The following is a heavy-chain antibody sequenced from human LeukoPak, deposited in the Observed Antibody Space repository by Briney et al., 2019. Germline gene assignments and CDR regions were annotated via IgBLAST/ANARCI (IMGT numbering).Heavy chain of an antibody. CDR2: INPNSGGT. Sequence: ASVKVSCKASGYTFTGYYMHWVRQAPGQGLEWMGWINPNSGGTNYAQKFQGRVTMTRDTSISTAYMELSRLGSDDTAVYYCARDIMGIAVAGSDYWGQGTLVTVSS. CDR1: GYTFTGYY. D-gene: IGHD6-19*01. CDR3: ARDIMGIAVAGSDY. V-gene: IGHV1-2*02. J-gene: IGHJ4*02.